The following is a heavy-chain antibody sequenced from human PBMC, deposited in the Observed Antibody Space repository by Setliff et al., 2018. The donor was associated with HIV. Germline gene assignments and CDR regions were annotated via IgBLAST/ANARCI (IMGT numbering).Heavy chain of an antibody. Sequence: SETLSLTCAVXGGSFNDYYWTWIRQPPGKGLEWIGEIDHSGSTKYHASLKSRVTISIDTSKNQISLKLSSVTAADTAVYYCARGLDYYGSGSYLPLGYWGQGTXXXVSS. CDR3: ARGLDYYGSGSYLPLGY. CDR1: GGSFNDYY. V-gene: IGHV4-34*01. CDR2: IDHSGST. D-gene: IGHD3-10*01. J-gene: IGHJ4*02.